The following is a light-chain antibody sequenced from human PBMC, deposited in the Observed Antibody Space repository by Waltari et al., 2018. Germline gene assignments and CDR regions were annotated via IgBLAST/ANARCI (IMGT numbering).Light chain of an antibody. J-gene: IGKJ2*03. CDR2: GAS. V-gene: IGKV3D-15*01. CDR1: QSVISS. Sequence: EIVMTQSPATLSLSPGDRATLSCRASQSVISSLAWYQQKPGQAPRLLIYGASSRATGIPDRLSGSGSGTDFTLTISSLEPEEVAVYFCQQESNWSYSFGQGTKVEIK. CDR3: QQESNWSYS.